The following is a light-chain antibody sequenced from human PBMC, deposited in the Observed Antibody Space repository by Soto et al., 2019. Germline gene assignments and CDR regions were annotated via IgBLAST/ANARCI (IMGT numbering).Light chain of an antibody. V-gene: IGLV4-69*01. J-gene: IGLJ3*02. Sequence: HLVLTQSPSASASLGASVKLTCTLSSGHSSYAIAWHQQQPEKGPRYLMKLNSDGSHSKGDGIPDRFSGSSSGAERYLTISSLQSEDEADYNCQTWGTGFWVFGGGTKLTVL. CDR1: SGHSSYA. CDR2: LNSDGSH. CDR3: QTWGTGFWV.